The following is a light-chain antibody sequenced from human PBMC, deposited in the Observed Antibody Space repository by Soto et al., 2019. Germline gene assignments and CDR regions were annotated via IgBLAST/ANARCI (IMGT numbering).Light chain of an antibody. CDR1: QSVRSD. CDR2: GAS. J-gene: IGKJ4*01. V-gene: IGKV3-20*01. CDR3: QQYGSSPQIT. Sequence: TQSPSTLSFSPGEGATLSCRASQSVRSDLAWYQQKPGQAPRLLIYGASSRATGIPDRFSGSGSGTDFTLTISRPEPEDFAVYYCQQYGSSPQITFGGGTKVDIK.